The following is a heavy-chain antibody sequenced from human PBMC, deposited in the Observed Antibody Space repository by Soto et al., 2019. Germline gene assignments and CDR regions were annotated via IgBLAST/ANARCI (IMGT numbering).Heavy chain of an antibody. CDR1: GGSISSGDYY. D-gene: IGHD3-3*01. CDR3: ARVGSPPYYDFWSGYYITAFDI. J-gene: IGHJ3*02. Sequence: QVQLQESGPGLVKPSQTLSLTCTVSGGSISSGDYYWSWIRQPPGKGLEWIGYIYYSGSTYYNPSLKSRVTISGATSKNQFSLKLSSVTAADTAVYYCARVGSPPYYDFWSGYYITAFDIWGQGTMVTVSS. CDR2: IYYSGST. V-gene: IGHV4-30-4*01.